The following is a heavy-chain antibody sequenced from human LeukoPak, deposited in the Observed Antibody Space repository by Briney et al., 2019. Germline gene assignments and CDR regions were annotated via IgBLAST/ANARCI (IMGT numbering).Heavy chain of an antibody. D-gene: IGHD3-9*01. CDR2: ISSSGSTI. J-gene: IGHJ5*02. V-gene: IGHV3-11*04. CDR3: AKDRQILTYGPGCFDP. Sequence: PGGSLRLPCAASGFTFSDYYMSWIRQAPGKGLEWVSYISSSGSTIYYADSVKGRFTISRDNAKNSLYLQMNSLRPEDTAVYYCAKDRQILTYGPGCFDPWGQGTLVTVSS. CDR1: GFTFSDYY.